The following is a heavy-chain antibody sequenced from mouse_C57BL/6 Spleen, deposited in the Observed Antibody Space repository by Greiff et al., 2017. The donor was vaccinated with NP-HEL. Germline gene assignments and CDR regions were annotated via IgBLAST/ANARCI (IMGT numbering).Heavy chain of an antibody. CDR3: ASYGSSFLDY. D-gene: IGHD1-1*01. J-gene: IGHJ2*01. V-gene: IGHV7-3*01. CDR2: IRNKANGYTT. CDR1: GFTFTDYY. Sequence: DVKLVESGGGLVQPGGSLSLSCAASGFTFTDYYMSWVRQPPGKALEWLGFIRNKANGYTTEYSASVKGRFTISRDNSQSILYLQMNALRAEDSATYYCASYGSSFLDYWGQGTTLTVSS.